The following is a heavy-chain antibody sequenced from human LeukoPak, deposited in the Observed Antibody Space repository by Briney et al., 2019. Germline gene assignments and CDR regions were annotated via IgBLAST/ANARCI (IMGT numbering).Heavy chain of an antibody. D-gene: IGHD6-25*01. CDR3: ARETAGYYYGMDV. CDR1: GFTFSAFW. Sequence: GGSLRLSCAASGFTFSAFWMHWVRHAPGKGLVWVSRINSDDSRTTYADSVKGRFTISRDNAKNTLYLQMNSLRAEDTAVYYCARETAGYYYGMDVWGQGTTVTVSS. V-gene: IGHV3-74*01. CDR2: INSDDSRT. J-gene: IGHJ6*02.